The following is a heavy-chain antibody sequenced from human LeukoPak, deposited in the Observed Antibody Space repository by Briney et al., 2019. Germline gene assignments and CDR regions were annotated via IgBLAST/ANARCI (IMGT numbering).Heavy chain of an antibody. J-gene: IGHJ4*02. D-gene: IGHD4-23*01. CDR1: GLTFDDYA. V-gene: IGHV3-9*01. CDR2: LGWNGGTI. Sequence: GGSRGVSWAASGLTFDDYAMHWFGKAPGRGLEWVSGLGWNGGTIGYADSVKGRFSISRDNAKNTLYLQMNSLRPEDTALYYCAKGRSPRPNYGGNSVDYWGQGTLVTVSS. CDR3: AKGRSPRPNYGGNSVDY.